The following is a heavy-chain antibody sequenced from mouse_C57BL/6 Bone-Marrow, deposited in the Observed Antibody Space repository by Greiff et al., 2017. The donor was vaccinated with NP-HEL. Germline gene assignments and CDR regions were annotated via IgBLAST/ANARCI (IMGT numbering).Heavy chain of an antibody. J-gene: IGHJ1*03. Sequence: VKLMESGPGLVAPSQSLSITCTVSGFSLTSYGVHWVRQPPGKGLEWLVVLWSDGSTTYNSALKSRLSISKDNSKSQVFLKMNSLQTDDTAMYYCARHALDYYGSSYWYFDVWGTGTTVTVSS. CDR1: GFSLTSYG. D-gene: IGHD1-1*01. CDR3: ARHALDYYGSSYWYFDV. V-gene: IGHV2-6-1*01. CDR2: LWSDGST.